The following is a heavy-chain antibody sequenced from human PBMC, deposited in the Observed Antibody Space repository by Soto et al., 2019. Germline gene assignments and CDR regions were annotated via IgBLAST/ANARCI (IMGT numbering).Heavy chain of an antibody. CDR1: GYTFTSYT. V-gene: IGHV1-69*02. J-gene: IGHJ2*01. CDR2: IIPILGIA. D-gene: IGHD4-17*01. CDR3: AVNFDGDYAPQIWYFGL. Sequence: LVKVSCKASGYTFTSYTISWVRQAPGQGLEWMGRIIPILGIANYAQKFQGRVTITADKSTRTAYMKLSSLRSEDTAVYYCAVNFDGDYAPQIWYFGLWGRGTLGTVSS.